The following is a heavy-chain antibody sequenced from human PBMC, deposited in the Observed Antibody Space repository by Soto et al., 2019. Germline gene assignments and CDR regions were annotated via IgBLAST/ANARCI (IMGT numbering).Heavy chain of an antibody. D-gene: IGHD6-6*01. CDR1: GGSFSTYA. J-gene: IGHJ6*02. CDR3: AISSSPGQNYISDAMDV. CDR2: IIPFFGTT. V-gene: IGHV1-69*06. Sequence: QVQLAQSGAEVKKPGSSVRVSCKASGGSFSTYAIIWVRQAPGHGLEWMGGIIPFFGTTIYAQEFQGSVTIIADKSTSTAYMDLSGLRSEDTALYYCAISSSPGQNYISDAMDVWRQGPTVTFSS.